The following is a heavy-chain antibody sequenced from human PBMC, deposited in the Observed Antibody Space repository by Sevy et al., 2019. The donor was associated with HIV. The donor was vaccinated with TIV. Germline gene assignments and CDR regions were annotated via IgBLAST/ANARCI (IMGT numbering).Heavy chain of an antibody. J-gene: IGHJ6*03. D-gene: IGHD2-2*01. Sequence: ASVKVSCKVSGYTLTELSMHWVRQAPGKGLEWMGGFDPEDGETIYAQKFQGRVTMTEDTSTDTAYMELSSLRSEDTAVYYCATSVPAAILSVSDYYYYMDVWGKGTTVTVSS. V-gene: IGHV1-24*01. CDR1: GYTLTELS. CDR2: FDPEDGET. CDR3: ATSVPAAILSVSDYYYYMDV.